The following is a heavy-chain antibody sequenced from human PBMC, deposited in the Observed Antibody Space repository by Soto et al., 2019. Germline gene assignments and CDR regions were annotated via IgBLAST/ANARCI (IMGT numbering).Heavy chain of an antibody. CDR2: ISYDGSNK. D-gene: IGHD2-15*01. J-gene: IGHJ4*02. CDR3: ARDFSAGECSGGSCYSEFDY. Sequence: QVQLVESGGGVVQPGRSLRLSCAASGFTFSSYAMHWVRQAPGKGLEWVAVISYDGSNKYYADSVKGQFTISRDNSKNTLYLQMYSLRAEDTAVYYCARDFSAGECSGGSCYSEFDYWGKGTLVTVSS. CDR1: GFTFSSYA. V-gene: IGHV3-30-3*01.